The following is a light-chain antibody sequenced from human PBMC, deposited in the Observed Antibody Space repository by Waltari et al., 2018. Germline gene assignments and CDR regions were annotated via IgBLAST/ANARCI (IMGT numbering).Light chain of an antibody. J-gene: IGLJ2*01. V-gene: IGLV1-44*01. CDR1: STNIGNNI. Sequence: QSVLTQPPSASGTPGQRVTITCSGSSTNIGNNIVHWYRPVPGTPPKLLIFRNDPRPSGVPDRFSGSKSGTSASLAISGLRSEDEADYFCAAWDDSLNGHWEFGGGTKLTVL. CDR2: RND. CDR3: AAWDDSLNGHWE.